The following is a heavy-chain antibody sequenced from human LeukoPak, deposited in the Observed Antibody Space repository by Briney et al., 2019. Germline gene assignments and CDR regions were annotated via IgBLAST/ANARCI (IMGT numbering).Heavy chain of an antibody. CDR3: ARDGGQGITGTTRWFDP. Sequence: SQTLSLTCTVSGGSISSGSYYWSWIRQPAGKGLEWIGRIYTSGSTNYNPSLKSRVTISVDTSKNQFSLKLSSATAADTAVYYCARDGGQGITGTTRWFDPWGQGTLVTVSS. D-gene: IGHD1-7*01. CDR1: GGSISSGSYY. J-gene: IGHJ5*02. CDR2: IYTSGST. V-gene: IGHV4-61*02.